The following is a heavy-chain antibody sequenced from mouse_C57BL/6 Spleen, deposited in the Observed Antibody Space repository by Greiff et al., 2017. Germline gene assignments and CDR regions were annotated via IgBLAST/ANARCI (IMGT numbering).Heavy chain of an antibody. CDR3: ARGRAGHYFDY. D-gene: IGHD3-3*01. V-gene: IGHV1-80*01. CDR2: IYPGDGDT. CDR1: GYAFSSYW. J-gene: IGHJ2*01. Sequence: QVQLQQSGAELVKPGASVKISCKASGYAFSSYWMNWVKQRPGKGLEWIGQIYPGDGDTNYNGKFKGKATLTADKSSSTAYMQLSSLTSEDSAVYFCARGRAGHYFDYWGQGTTLTVSS.